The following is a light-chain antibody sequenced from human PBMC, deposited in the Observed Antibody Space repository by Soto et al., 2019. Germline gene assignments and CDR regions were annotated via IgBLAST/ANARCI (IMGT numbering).Light chain of an antibody. J-gene: IGKJ1*01. Sequence: DIQMTQYPSTLSASVGERVTITCRASQSISSWLVWYQQKAGKAPKVLIYDASTLKSGVPARFTGSGSGTEFTLTISSLQPDDFATYYCQQYKSYSWTFGQGTKVDIK. CDR3: QQYKSYSWT. V-gene: IGKV1-5*01. CDR2: DAS. CDR1: QSISSW.